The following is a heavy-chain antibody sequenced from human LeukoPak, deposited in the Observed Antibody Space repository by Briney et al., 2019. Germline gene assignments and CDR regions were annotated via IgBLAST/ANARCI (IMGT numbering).Heavy chain of an antibody. V-gene: IGHV3-74*01. CDR1: GFTFSRYW. Sequence: GGSLRLSCVASGFTFSRYWMHWVRQAPGKGLVWVSRINSDGRSTNYADSVKGRFSISRDNAENTLYLQMNSLRVEGTAVYYCVRGADTGYSSDSWGQGTLVTVSS. CDR3: VRGADTGYSSDS. D-gene: IGHD3-9*01. J-gene: IGHJ4*02. CDR2: INSDGRST.